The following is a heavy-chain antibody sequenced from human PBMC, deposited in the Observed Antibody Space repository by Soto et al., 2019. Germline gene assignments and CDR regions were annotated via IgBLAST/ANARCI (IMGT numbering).Heavy chain of an antibody. D-gene: IGHD5-12*01. J-gene: IGHJ4*02. CDR1: GGSISSGGYY. V-gene: IGHV4-31*03. CDR3: ARMASGYDFGDY. Sequence: SETLSLTCTVSGGSISSGGYYWSWIRQHPGKGLEWIGYIYYSGSTYYNPSLKSRVTISVDTSKNQFSLKLSSVTAADTAVYYCARMASGYDFGDYWGQGTLVTV. CDR2: IYYSGST.